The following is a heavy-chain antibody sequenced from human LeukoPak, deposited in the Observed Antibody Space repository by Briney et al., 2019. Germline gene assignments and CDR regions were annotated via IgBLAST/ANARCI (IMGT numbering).Heavy chain of an antibody. CDR1: GYSCTSYR. J-gene: IGHJ4*02. D-gene: IGHD4-23*01. V-gene: IGHV5-10-1*01. CDR3: ARHPGGGNADY. CDR2: IDPSDSYT. Sequence: GESLKISCKGSGYSCTSYRIDWVRQMSGKGLEWMGRIDPSDSYTNYSPSFQGHVTISADKSISTAYLQWSSLKASDTAMYYCARHPGGGNADYWGQGTLVTVSS.